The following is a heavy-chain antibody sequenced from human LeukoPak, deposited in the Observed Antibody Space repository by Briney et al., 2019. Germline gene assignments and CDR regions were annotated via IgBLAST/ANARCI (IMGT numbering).Heavy chain of an antibody. CDR3: ARDDMWSGSGRADY. CDR2: IYSGGST. Sequence: GGSLRLSXAASGFTVSSNYMSWVRQAPGKGLEWVSVIYSGGSTYYADSVKGRFTISRDNSKNTLYLQMNSLRAEDTAVYYCARDDMWSGSGRADYWGQGTLVTVSS. D-gene: IGHD6-19*01. J-gene: IGHJ4*02. V-gene: IGHV3-53*01. CDR1: GFTVSSNY.